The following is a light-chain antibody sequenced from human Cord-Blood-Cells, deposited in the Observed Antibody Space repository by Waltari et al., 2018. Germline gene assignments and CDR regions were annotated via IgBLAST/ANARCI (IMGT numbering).Light chain of an antibody. V-gene: IGLV2-23*01. Sequence: QSALTQPASVSGSPGQSITISCTGTSSDVGCYNLVSLYQQHPGKATKPMIYEGSKRPSGVSNRFSGSKSGTTASLTSSGLQAKDEADYYCCSDAGSSTWVFGAGTKLTVL. CDR2: EGS. CDR1: SSDVGCYNL. CDR3: CSDAGSSTWV. J-gene: IGLJ3*02.